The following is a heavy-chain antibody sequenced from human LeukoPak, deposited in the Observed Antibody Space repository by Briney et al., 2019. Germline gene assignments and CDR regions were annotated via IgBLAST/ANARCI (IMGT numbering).Heavy chain of an antibody. D-gene: IGHD1-26*01. CDR3: SRESGPFCPFGY. CDR2: ISLAGQT. Sequence: PSGTLSLTCGVSGGSISGTNWWSRVRQPLGQGLEWIGEISLAGQTNFNPSLNGRVTMSLDKSSNKLYLHLTSVTAADTATYFCSRESGPFCPFGYWGQGTLVIVSS. V-gene: IGHV4-4*02. J-gene: IGHJ4*02. CDR1: GGSISGTNW.